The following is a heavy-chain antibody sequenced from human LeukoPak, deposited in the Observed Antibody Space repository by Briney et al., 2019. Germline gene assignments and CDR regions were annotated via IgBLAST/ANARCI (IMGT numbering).Heavy chain of an antibody. CDR1: GYTFTGFY. V-gene: IGHV1-2*02. Sequence: ASVKVSCKASGYTFTGFYIHWVRQAPGQGLEWMGWINPRIGDTNSARRFQGRVTMTRDTSISTAYMDLNRLTSDDTAVYYCARGAWDYDGKDYWGQGTLVTVSS. CDR2: INPRIGDT. J-gene: IGHJ4*02. D-gene: IGHD1-7*01. CDR3: ARGAWDYDGKDY.